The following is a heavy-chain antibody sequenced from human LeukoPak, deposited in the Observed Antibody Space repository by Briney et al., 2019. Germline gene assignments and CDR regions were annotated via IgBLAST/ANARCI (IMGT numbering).Heavy chain of an antibody. D-gene: IGHD2-21*02. CDR1: GFTFTSYY. V-gene: IGHV1-18*01. CDR2: ISAYYGNT. CDR3: ARGTVTAGGYFDY. J-gene: IGHJ4*02. Sequence: ASVKVSCKTSGFTFTSYYIIWVRQAPGQGLEWMGWISAYYGNTNYAQKLQGRVTVTTDTSTSTAYMELRSLRSDDTAVYYCARGTVTAGGYFDYWGQGTLVTVSS.